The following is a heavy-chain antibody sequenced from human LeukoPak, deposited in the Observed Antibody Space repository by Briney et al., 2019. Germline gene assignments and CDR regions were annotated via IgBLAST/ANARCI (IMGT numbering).Heavy chain of an antibody. CDR2: IYYSGTA. D-gene: IGHD2-15*01. V-gene: IGHV4-59*01. J-gene: IGHJ4*02. CDR3: ARQLGYCSGGSCYSGYFDY. CDR1: GGPISNYQ. Sequence: SETLSLTCTLSGGPISNYQWSWIRQPPGKGLEWIGNIYYSGTANYNPSLKSRVIISVDTSKNQFSLKLSSVTAADTAVYYCARQLGYCSGGSCYSGYFDYWGQGTLVTVSS.